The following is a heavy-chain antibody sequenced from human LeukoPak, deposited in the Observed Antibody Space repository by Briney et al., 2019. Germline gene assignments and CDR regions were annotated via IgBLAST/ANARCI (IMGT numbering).Heavy chain of an antibody. J-gene: IGHJ3*02. V-gene: IGHV4-61*02. CDR1: GGSISSGGYF. CDR2: IYNAGST. D-gene: IGHD6-13*01. Sequence: SETLSLTCTVSGGSISSGGYFWSWIRQPVGKGLEWIGRIYNAGSTNYNPSLQSRVTISLDTSKNQFSLRLSFVTAADTAVYYCAGPLIAAAGGPDAFDIWGQGTMVTVSS. CDR3: AGPLIAAAGGPDAFDI.